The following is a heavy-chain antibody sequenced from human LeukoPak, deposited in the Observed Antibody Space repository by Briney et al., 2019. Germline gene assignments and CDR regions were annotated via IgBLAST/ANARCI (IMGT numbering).Heavy chain of an antibody. CDR1: GFTFSNYA. D-gene: IGHD3-10*01. Sequence: KPGGSLRLSCAASGFTFSNYAMNWVRQAPGKGLEWVSSISSSSSYIYYADSLKGRFTISRDNANNSLYLQMNTLRAEDTAVYYCARGPWVRGVCDSWGQGTLVTVSS. CDR3: ARGPWVRGVCDS. V-gene: IGHV3-21*01. CDR2: ISSSSSYI. J-gene: IGHJ4*02.